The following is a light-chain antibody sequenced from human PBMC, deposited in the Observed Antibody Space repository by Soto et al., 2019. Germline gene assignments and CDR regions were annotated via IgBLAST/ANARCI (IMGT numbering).Light chain of an antibody. J-gene: IGKJ1*01. Sequence: DIQMTQSPSSLSASPGDRGTITCRASQGISNNLAWYQQKPGQVPRLLIYAASTLHSDLTARFSGRGSGTDFTLTISSLQPEDVADYYCQQYNSVPLTFGQGTKVDIK. CDR2: AAS. CDR1: QGISNN. CDR3: QQYNSVPLT. V-gene: IGKV1-27*01.